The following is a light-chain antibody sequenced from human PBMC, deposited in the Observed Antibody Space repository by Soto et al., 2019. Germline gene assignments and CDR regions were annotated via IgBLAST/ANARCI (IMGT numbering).Light chain of an antibody. V-gene: IGLV2-14*01. CDR1: SSNLGNFNY. CDR3: SSYTSINTHL. J-gene: IGLJ3*02. Sequence: QSALTQPASVSGSPGQSITISCTGASSNLGNFNYVSWYQQHPGKVPKLIIYEVTSRPSGVSNRFSGSKSDNTASLTISGLQAEDEAYYYCSSYTSINTHLFGGGTKLTVL. CDR2: EVT.